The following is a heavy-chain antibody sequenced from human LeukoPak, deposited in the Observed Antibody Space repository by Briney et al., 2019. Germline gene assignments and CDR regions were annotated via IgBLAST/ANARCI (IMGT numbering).Heavy chain of an antibody. J-gene: IGHJ4*02. D-gene: IGHD3-22*01. CDR1: GGTFSSYA. CDR3: AGTYYYDSSGYSAFDY. CDR2: IIPIFGTA. Sequence: SVKVSCKASGGTFSSYAISWVRQAPGQGLEWMGGIIPIFGTANYAQKFQGRVTITTDESTSTAYMELSSLRSEDTAVYYCAGTYYYDSSGYSAFDYWGPGNLVSVSS. V-gene: IGHV1-69*05.